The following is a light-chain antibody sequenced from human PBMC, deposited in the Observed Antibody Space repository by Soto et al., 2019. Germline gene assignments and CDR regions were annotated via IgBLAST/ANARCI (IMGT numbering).Light chain of an antibody. CDR1: QSISNW. V-gene: IGKV1-5*01. Sequence: DIQMTQSPSTLPASLGAGVTITCRASQSISNWLAWYQQKPGTAPKVLIYHASNLQSGVPSRFSGSGSGTEFTLTISSLQPDDFATYYCQHYNSYSEAFGQGTKVDIK. CDR3: QHYNSYSEA. J-gene: IGKJ1*01. CDR2: HAS.